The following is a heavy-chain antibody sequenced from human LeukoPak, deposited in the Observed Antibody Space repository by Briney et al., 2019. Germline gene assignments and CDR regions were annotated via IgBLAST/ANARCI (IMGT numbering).Heavy chain of an antibody. CDR3: ARGYCSGGSCYSGWFDP. CDR2: IYYSGST. Sequence: SETLSLTCTVSGGSINSYYWSWIRQPPGKGLEWIGYIYYSGSTNYNPSLKSRVTISVDTSKNQFSLKLSSVTAADTAVYYCARGYCSGGSCYSGWFDPWGQGTLVTVSS. J-gene: IGHJ5*02. V-gene: IGHV4-59*01. CDR1: GGSINSYY. D-gene: IGHD2-15*01.